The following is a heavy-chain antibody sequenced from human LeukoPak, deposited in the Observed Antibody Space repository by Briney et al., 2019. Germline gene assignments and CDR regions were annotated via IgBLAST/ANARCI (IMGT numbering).Heavy chain of an antibody. Sequence: GGSLRLSCAASGFTVSGNYMSWVRQALGKGLEWVSVIYSGGNTYYADSVKGRFTISRDKSKNTLFLQMNSLRAEDTAVYYCAGAHSSSWSVFWGQGTLVTVSS. V-gene: IGHV3-53*01. CDR2: IYSGGNT. CDR3: AGAHSSSWSVF. CDR1: GFTVSGNY. J-gene: IGHJ5*01. D-gene: IGHD6-13*01.